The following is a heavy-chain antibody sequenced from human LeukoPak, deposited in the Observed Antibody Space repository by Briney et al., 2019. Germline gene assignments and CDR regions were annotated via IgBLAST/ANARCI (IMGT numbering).Heavy chain of an antibody. CDR3: VREYSSSSGRAFDI. CDR1: GFTFSSYW. CDR2: ISTDGSST. V-gene: IGHV3-74*01. J-gene: IGHJ3*02. Sequence: GGSLRLSCAASGFTFSSYWMHWVRQAPGKGLVWVSRISTDGSSTNSADSVKGRFTISRDNAKNTLYLQMNSLRAEDTTVYYCVREYSSSSGRAFDIWGQGTMVTVSP. D-gene: IGHD6-6*01.